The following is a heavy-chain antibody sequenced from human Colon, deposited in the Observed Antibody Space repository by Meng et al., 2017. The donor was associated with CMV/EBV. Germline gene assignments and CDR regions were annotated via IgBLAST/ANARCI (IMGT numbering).Heavy chain of an antibody. V-gene: IGHV3-30*18. Sequence: SGVSFRTHGIHWVRQSPGKGLDWVVVISDDGSNNYYGDSVTGRFTISRDNSKNTLYLQMNSLRAEDTAVYYCAKHYYSDTSGHIDYWGQGTLVTVSS. D-gene: IGHD3-22*01. CDR3: AKHYYSDTSGHIDY. CDR1: GVSFRTHG. CDR2: ISDDGSNN. J-gene: IGHJ4*02.